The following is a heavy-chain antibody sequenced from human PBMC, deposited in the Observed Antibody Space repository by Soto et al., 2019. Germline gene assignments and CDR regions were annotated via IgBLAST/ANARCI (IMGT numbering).Heavy chain of an antibody. Sequence: GGSLRLSCAASGFTFSSYAMHWVRQAPGKGLEWVAVISYDGSNKYYADSVKGRFTISRDNSKNTLYLQMNSLRAEDTAVYYCAREYKYSSSWMQNYDYYYYYGMDVWGQGTTVTVSS. J-gene: IGHJ6*02. CDR1: GFTFSSYA. D-gene: IGHD6-13*01. CDR3: AREYKYSSSWMQNYDYYYYYGMDV. V-gene: IGHV3-30-3*01. CDR2: ISYDGSNK.